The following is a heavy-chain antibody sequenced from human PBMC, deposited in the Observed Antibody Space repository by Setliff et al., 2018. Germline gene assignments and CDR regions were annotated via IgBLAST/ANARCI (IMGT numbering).Heavy chain of an antibody. CDR3: ARRDGSIIYREFFDY. Sequence: SETLSLTCIVSGASIREYYWSWVRQPPGKGLEWIGNLYYNGGTSHNPSFEDRVSISRDTSKNQFSLTVQSVTAADTAVYYCARRDGSIIYREFFDYWGQGALVTVSS. V-gene: IGHV4-59*01. CDR2: LYYNGGT. J-gene: IGHJ4*02. CDR1: GASIREYY. D-gene: IGHD3-10*01.